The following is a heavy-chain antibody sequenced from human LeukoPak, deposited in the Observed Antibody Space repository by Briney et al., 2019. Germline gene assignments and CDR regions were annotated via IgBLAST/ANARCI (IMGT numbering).Heavy chain of an antibody. CDR3: ARGKTSQNIVTRKTYNWFDP. CDR1: EFTFNSYN. Sequence: GGSLRLSCAASEFTFNSYNMNWVRQAPGKGLEWVSSINSSSNYIYYADSVKGRFTISRDNAKNSLYLQMKSLRAEDTAVYYCARGKTSQNIVTRKTYNWFDPWGQGTLVTVSS. J-gene: IGHJ5*02. CDR2: INSSSNYI. D-gene: IGHD2/OR15-2a*01. V-gene: IGHV3-21*01.